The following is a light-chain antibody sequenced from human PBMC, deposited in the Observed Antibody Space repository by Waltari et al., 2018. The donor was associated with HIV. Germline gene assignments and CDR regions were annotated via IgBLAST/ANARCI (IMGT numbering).Light chain of an antibody. CDR3: QSVDSSATDWV. Sequence: SSPLRQPPSLSLSARQTATISCSRDALPYQYVYLYQQKPGQAPILVIFKDSERPSGIPERLSGSSSGKTVTLTVTGVQAEDEADYYCQSVDSSATDWVFGGGTKLTVL. CDR2: KDS. J-gene: IGLJ3*02. CDR1: ALPYQY. V-gene: IGLV3-25*03.